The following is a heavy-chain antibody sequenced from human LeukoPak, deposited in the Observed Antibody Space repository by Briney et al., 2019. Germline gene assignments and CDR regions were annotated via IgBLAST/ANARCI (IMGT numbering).Heavy chain of an antibody. V-gene: IGHV3-74*01. Sequence: GSLRLSCAASGFTFSNYWMHWVRQAPGKGLVWVSRINSDGSSTNYADSVKGRFTISRDNAKNTLYLQMNSLRAEDTAVYYCARDPTSYYDFWSGSSVAFDIWGQGTMVTVSP. D-gene: IGHD3-3*01. J-gene: IGHJ3*02. CDR1: GFTFSNYW. CDR2: INSDGSST. CDR3: ARDPTSYYDFWSGSSVAFDI.